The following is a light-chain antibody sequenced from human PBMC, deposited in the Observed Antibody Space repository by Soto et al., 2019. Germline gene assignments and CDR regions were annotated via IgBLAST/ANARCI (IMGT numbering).Light chain of an antibody. Sequence: DIVMTQSPDSLAVSLGETATINCKSSQSVFHSSNNRNYLAWYQQKPGQPPKLLIYGASTREYGVPDRFSGSGSGTDFTLTISSLQAEDVAVYQRQQCSSQPWTFGQGTKAEI. CDR2: GAS. CDR1: QSVFHSSNNRNY. V-gene: IGKV4-1*01. J-gene: IGKJ1*01. CDR3: QQCSSQPWT.